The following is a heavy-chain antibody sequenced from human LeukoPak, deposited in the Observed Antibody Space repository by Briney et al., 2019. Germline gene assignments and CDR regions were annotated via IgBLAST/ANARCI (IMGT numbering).Heavy chain of an antibody. CDR1: GGSISSNGYY. CDR3: ARTTMVRGTYYMDV. D-gene: IGHD3-10*01. V-gene: IGHV4-39*07. Sequence: SETLSLTCTVSGGSISSNGYYWGWIRQSPGEGLEWIGNIYYSGITYYNASLKSRVTISVDTSKNQFSLKLSSVTAADTAVYYCARTTMVRGTYYMDVWGKGTTVTISS. J-gene: IGHJ6*03. CDR2: IYYSGIT.